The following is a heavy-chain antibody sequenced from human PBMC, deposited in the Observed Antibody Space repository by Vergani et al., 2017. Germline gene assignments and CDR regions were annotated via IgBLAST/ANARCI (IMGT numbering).Heavy chain of an antibody. J-gene: IGHJ6*02. V-gene: IGHV4-30-4*08. D-gene: IGHD2-2*01. CDR1: GDSISSGDYY. Sequence: QVPLQESGPGLVKSSQILSLTCTVSGDSISSGDYYLSWIRQPPGKGLEWIGYIYYNGITYYNLSLKNRVSISVDTSKNQFSLKLTSVTAADTAVYYCARDFVARVYQMLLPSYYGLDFWGQGTTVTVSS. CDR3: ARDFVARVYQMLLPSYYGLDF. CDR2: IYYNGIT.